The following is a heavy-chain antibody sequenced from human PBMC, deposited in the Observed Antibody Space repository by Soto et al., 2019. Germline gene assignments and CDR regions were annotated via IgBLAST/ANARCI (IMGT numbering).Heavy chain of an antibody. CDR2: ISYHGRDE. CDR1: GFTFTSYA. D-gene: IGHD2-2*01. J-gene: IGHJ5*02. V-gene: IGHV3-30*04. CDR3: ARGRFSTTLYAGFDP. Sequence: GGSLRLSCAASGFTFTSYAMHWVRQAPGKGLEWVAAISYHGRDEYYADSVKGRFSISRDNSKNTLNLQRNSLRAEDTAVYYCARGRFSTTLYAGFDPWGQGTLVTVSS.